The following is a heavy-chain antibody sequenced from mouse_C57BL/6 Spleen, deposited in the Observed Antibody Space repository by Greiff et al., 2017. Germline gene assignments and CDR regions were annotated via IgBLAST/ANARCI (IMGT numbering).Heavy chain of an antibody. CDR3: AREGDRQLRLRYYAMDY. D-gene: IGHD3-2*02. CDR1: GYTFTSSW. V-gene: IGHV1-55*01. J-gene: IGHJ4*01. Sequence: QVQLQQSGAELVKPGASVKMSCKASGYTFTSSWITWVKQRPGQGLEWIGDIYPGSGSTNYNEKFKSKATLTVDTSSSTAYMQLSSLTSEDSAVYYCAREGDRQLRLRYYAMDYWGQGTSVTVSS. CDR2: IYPGSGST.